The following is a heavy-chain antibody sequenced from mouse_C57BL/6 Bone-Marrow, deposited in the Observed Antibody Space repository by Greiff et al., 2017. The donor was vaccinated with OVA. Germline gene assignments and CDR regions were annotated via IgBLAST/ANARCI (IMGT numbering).Heavy chain of an antibody. CDR2: IYPRSGNT. J-gene: IGHJ4*01. Sequence: VQRVESGAELARPGASVKLSCKASGYTFTSYGISWVKQRTGQGLEWIGEIYPRSGNTYYNEKFKGKATLTADKSSSTAYMELRSLTSEDSAVYFCARGVYSNFYAMDYWGQGTSVTVSS. V-gene: IGHV1-81*01. D-gene: IGHD2-5*01. CDR1: GYTFTSYG. CDR3: ARGVYSNFYAMDY.